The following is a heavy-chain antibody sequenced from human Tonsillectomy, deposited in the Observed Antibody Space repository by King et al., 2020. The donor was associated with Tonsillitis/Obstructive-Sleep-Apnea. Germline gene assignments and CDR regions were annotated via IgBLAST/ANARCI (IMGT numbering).Heavy chain of an antibody. Sequence: PLQESGPGLVKPSETLSLTCTVSGGSVSSGSYYWSWIRQPPGKGLEWIGYIYYSGSTNYNPSLKSRVTISVDTSKNQFSLKLSSVTAADTAVYYCAREGNYDFWSGYSPDYWGQGTLVTVSS. CDR2: IYYSGST. CDR1: GGSVSSGSYY. CDR3: AREGNYDFWSGYSPDY. J-gene: IGHJ4*02. D-gene: IGHD3-3*01. V-gene: IGHV4-61*01.